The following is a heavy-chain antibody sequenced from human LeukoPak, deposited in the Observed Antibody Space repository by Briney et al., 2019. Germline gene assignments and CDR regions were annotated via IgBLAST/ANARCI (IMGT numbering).Heavy chain of an antibody. V-gene: IGHV3-30*02. CDR1: GFTFSSYG. CDR2: IRYDGSNK. Sequence: GGSLRLSCAASGFTFSSYGMHWVRQAPGKGLEWVAFIRYDGSNKYYADSVKSRFTISRDNSKNTLYLQMNSLRVEDTAMYYCAKDGGEYFQHWGQGTPVTVSS. CDR3: AKDGGEYFQH. J-gene: IGHJ1*01. D-gene: IGHD3-16*01.